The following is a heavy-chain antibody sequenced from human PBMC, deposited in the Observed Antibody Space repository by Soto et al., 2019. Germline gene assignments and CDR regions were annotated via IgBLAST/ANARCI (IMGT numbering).Heavy chain of an antibody. CDR3: AREDYYDSSQLNWYFDL. D-gene: IGHD3-22*01. J-gene: IGHJ2*01. CDR2: IIPIFGTA. CDR1: GGTFSSYA. V-gene: IGHV1-69*13. Sequence: SVKVSCKASGGTFSSYAISWVRQAPGQGLEWMGGIIPIFGTANYAQKFQGRVTITADESTCTAYMELSSLRSEDTAVYCCAREDYYDSSQLNWYFDLWGRGTLVTVSS.